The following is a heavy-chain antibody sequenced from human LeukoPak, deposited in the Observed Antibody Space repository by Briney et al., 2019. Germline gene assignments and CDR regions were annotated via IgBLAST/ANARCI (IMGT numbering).Heavy chain of an antibody. V-gene: IGHV1-18*01. CDR3: ARGQVYWYFDL. J-gene: IGHJ2*01. CDR2: ISAYNGNT. CDR1: GYTFTSYG. Sequence: EASVKVSCKASGYTFTSYGISWVRQVPGQGLEWMGWISAYNGNTNYAQKVQGRVTMTTDTSTNTAYMELRSLTSDDTAVYYCARGQVYWYFDLLGRGTLVTVSS.